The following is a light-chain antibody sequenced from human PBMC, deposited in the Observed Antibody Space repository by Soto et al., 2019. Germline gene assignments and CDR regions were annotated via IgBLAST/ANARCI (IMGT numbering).Light chain of an antibody. Sequence: EVVLTQSPGTLSLSPGERATLSCRASQSVSNNYLAWYQQKPGQSPKLLIFGSSDRATGIPDRFSGSGSGTDFTVTISSLEPEDFAVYYCRQYGSSPPYTFGQGTKLEIK. CDR3: RQYGSSPPYT. V-gene: IGKV3-20*01. J-gene: IGKJ2*01. CDR1: QSVSNNY. CDR2: GSS.